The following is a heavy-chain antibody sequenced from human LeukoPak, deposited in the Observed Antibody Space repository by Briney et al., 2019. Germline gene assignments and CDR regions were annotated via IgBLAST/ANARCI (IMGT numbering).Heavy chain of an antibody. V-gene: IGHV4-59*01. CDR3: AKMSVAEAGTYNWFDP. D-gene: IGHD6-13*01. CDR1: GGSISSYY. J-gene: IGHJ5*02. CDR2: ISYRRST. Sequence: PSETLSLTCTVSGGSISSYYWSWIRQSPGKGLEWIGYISYRRSTNYNPSLESRVTLSVDTSKNHLSLRLSSVTAADTAVYYCAKMSVAEAGTYNWFDPWGRGILVTVSS.